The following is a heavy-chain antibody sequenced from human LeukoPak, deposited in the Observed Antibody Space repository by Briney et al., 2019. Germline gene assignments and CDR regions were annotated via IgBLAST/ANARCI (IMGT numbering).Heavy chain of an antibody. D-gene: IGHD6-19*01. CDR3: ASDSSGVPISSPTNWFDP. Sequence: ASETLSLTCTVSGGSISSYYWSWIRQPPGKGLEWIGYIYYSGSTNYNPSLKSRVTISVDTSKNQFSLKLSSVTAADTAVYYCASDSSGVPISSPTNWFDPWGQGTLVTVSS. J-gene: IGHJ5*02. V-gene: IGHV4-59*12. CDR1: GGSISSYY. CDR2: IYYSGST.